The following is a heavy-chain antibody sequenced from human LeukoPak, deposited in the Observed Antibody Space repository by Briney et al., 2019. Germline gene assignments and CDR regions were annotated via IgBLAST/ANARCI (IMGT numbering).Heavy chain of an antibody. V-gene: IGHV1-18*01. Sequence: ASVKVCCTASGYTFTSYGISWVRQAPGQGIEWMGWISAYNGNTNYEQKLQGRVTMTTDTSTSTAYMELRSLRSDDTAVYYCARVSKLFGESWHFYYYMDVRGKGTTVTISS. J-gene: IGHJ6*03. CDR3: ARVSKLFGESWHFYYYMDV. CDR2: ISAYNGNT. CDR1: GYTFTSYG. D-gene: IGHD3-10*02.